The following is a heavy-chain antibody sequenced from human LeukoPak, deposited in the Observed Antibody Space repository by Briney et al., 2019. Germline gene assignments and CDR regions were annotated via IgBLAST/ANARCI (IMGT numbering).Heavy chain of an antibody. CDR3: AREADFWSGQFDY. CDR2: IYSGGRT. CDR1: GFIVNNKY. J-gene: IGHJ4*02. V-gene: IGHV3-53*05. D-gene: IGHD3-3*01. Sequence: PGGSLRLSCAASGFIVNNKYMNWVRQAPGKGLEWISVIYSGGRTYYADSVEGRFTISRDNSKNTLFLQMNGLRADDTAVYYCAREADFWSGQFDYWGQGTLVTVS.